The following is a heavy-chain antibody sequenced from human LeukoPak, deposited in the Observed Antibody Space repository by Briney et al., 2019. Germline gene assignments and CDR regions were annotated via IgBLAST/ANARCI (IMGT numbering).Heavy chain of an antibody. V-gene: IGHV3-30*18. CDR2: ISYDGSNK. CDR1: GFTFSSYG. Sequence: GRSLRLSCAASGFTFSSYGMRWVRQAPGKGLEWVAVISYDGSNKYYADSVKGRLTISRDNSKNTLYLQMNSLRAEDTAVYYCAKDPVAGFHYHYYYGMDVWGKGTTVTVSS. J-gene: IGHJ6*04. CDR3: AKDPVAGFHYHYYYGMDV. D-gene: IGHD6-19*01.